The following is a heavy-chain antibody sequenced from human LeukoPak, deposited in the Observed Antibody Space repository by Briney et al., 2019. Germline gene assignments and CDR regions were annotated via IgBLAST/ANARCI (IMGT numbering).Heavy chain of an antibody. CDR2: INPNSGGT. CDR1: GYTFTGYY. J-gene: IGHJ1*01. CDR3: ARTGYSSSWYFGGRYFQH. D-gene: IGHD6-13*01. V-gene: IGHV1-2*02. Sequence: ASVKVSCKASGYTFTGYYMHWVRQAPGQGLEWMGWINPNSGGTNYAQKFQGRVTMTRDTSISTAYMELSSLRSEGTAVYYCARTGYSSSWYFGGRYFQHWGQGTLVTVSS.